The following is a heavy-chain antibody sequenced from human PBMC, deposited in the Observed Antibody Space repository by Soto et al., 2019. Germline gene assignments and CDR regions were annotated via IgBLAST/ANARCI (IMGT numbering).Heavy chain of an antibody. D-gene: IGHD3-10*01. CDR1: GGTFSSYA. J-gene: IGHJ4*02. CDR2: IIPIFGTA. CDR3: AGDMGSGPIYYFDY. V-gene: IGHV1-69*13. Sequence: SVKVSCKASGGTFSSYAISWVRQAPGQGLEWMGGIIPIFGTANYAQKFQGRVTITADESTSTAYMELSSLRSEDTAVYYCAGDMGSGPIYYFDYWGQGTLVTVSS.